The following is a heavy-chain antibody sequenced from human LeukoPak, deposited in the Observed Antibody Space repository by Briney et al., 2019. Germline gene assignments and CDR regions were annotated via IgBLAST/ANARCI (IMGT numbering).Heavy chain of an antibody. CDR2: ISGGGGSS. Sequence: GGSVRLSCEASGFTFSNYAMSWVRQAPGKGLEWVSGISGGGGSSDYADSVKGRFTISRDNSKNTLYLQVDSLRAEDTAVYYCAKMIGYYSRWASKFDYWGQGTLVTVSS. J-gene: IGHJ4*02. V-gene: IGHV3-23*01. CDR1: GFTFSNYA. CDR3: AKMIGYYSRWASKFDY. D-gene: IGHD3-9*01.